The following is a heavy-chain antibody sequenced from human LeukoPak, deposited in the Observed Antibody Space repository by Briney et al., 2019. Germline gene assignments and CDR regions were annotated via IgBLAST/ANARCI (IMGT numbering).Heavy chain of an antibody. CDR3: ARDRSKQQLVFDY. CDR1: GFTFSDYY. Sequence: PGGSLRLSCAASGFTFSDYYMSWIRQAPGKGLEWVSYISSSGSTIYYADSVKGRFTISRDNAKNSLYLQMNSLRAEDTAVYYCARDRSKQQLVFDYWGQGTLVTVCS. D-gene: IGHD6-13*01. CDR2: ISSSGSTI. V-gene: IGHV3-11*04. J-gene: IGHJ4*02.